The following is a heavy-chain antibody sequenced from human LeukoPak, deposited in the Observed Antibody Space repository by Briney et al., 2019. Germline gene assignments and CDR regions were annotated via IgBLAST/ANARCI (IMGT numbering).Heavy chain of an antibody. J-gene: IGHJ6*02. V-gene: IGHV3-23*01. CDR2: ISGSGGST. Sequence: VASVKVSCKASGFTFSSYAMSWVRQAPGKGLEWVSAISGSGGSTYYADSVKGRFTISRDNSKNTLYLQMNSLRAEDTAVYYCASPILGYCSSTSCYSTSIAYYYYGMDVWGQGTTVTVSS. CDR3: ASPILGYCSSTSCYSTSIAYYYYGMDV. CDR1: GFTFSSYA. D-gene: IGHD2-2*02.